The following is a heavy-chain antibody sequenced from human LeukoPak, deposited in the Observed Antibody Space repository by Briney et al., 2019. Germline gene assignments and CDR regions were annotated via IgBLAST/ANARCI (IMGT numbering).Heavy chain of an antibody. CDR1: GFNFSGSA. J-gene: IGHJ4*02. CDR3: AKTVAGTSNGDY. Sequence: GGSLRLSCAASGFNFSGSAMHWVRQASGKGLEWVGRIRSKANSYATAYAAPVSGRFTISRDDSKNTAYLQMNSLRAEDTAVYYCAKTVAGTSNGDYWGQGTLVTVSS. D-gene: IGHD6-19*01. V-gene: IGHV3-73*01. CDR2: IRSKANSYAT.